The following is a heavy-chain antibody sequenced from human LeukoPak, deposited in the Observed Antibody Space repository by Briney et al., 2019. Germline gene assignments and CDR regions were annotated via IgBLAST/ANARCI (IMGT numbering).Heavy chain of an antibody. CDR2: IKQDGSEK. CDR1: GFTFSSYA. J-gene: IGHJ4*02. Sequence: PGGSLRLSCAASGFTFSSYAMHWVRQAPGKGLEWVANIKQDGSEKFYVDSVKGRFTISRDNTKNSLYVQMNSLRVEDTAVYYCLTSGGAHWGQGTLVTVSS. V-gene: IGHV3-7*01. D-gene: IGHD3-16*01. CDR3: LTSGGAH.